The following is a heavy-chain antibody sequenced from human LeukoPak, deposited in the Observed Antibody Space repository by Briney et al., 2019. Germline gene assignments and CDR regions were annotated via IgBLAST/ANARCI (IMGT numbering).Heavy chain of an antibody. Sequence: SETLSLTCTVSGGSISSYYWSWIRQPAGKGLEWIGRIYTSGSTNYNPSLKSRVTISVDTSKNQFSLKLSSVTAADTAVYYCARVSVQWELLDYYYYMDVWGKGTTVTVSS. V-gene: IGHV4-4*07. CDR2: IYTSGST. D-gene: IGHD1-26*01. CDR1: GGSISSYY. J-gene: IGHJ6*03. CDR3: ARVSVQWELLDYYYYMDV.